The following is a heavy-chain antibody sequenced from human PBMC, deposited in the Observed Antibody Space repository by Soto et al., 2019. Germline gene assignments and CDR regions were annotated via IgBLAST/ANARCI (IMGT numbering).Heavy chain of an antibody. V-gene: IGHV1-8*01. Sequence: VSVKVSCKASGYTFTTYDINWVRQATGQGPEWMGWMNPHNGNTGYTQTFQGRVTMTRNTSTNTAFMEMKSLKIEDTAIYYCAADSPHWGAYAFDYWGQGTLVTVSS. CDR2: MNPHNGNT. D-gene: IGHD3-16*01. CDR3: AADSPHWGAYAFDY. CDR1: GYTFTTYD. J-gene: IGHJ4*02.